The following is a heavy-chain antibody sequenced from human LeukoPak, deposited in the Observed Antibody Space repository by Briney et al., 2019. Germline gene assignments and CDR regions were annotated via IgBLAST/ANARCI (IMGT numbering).Heavy chain of an antibody. CDR2: IYTSGST. V-gene: IGHV4-4*07. J-gene: IGHJ4*02. CDR3: ARSGAKNYYGSGSRRYFDY. D-gene: IGHD3-10*01. CDR1: GDSISNYY. Sequence: PSETLSLTCTVSGDSISNYYWSWIRQPAGKGLEWIGRIYTSGSTNYNPSLKSRVTMSVDTSKNQFSLKLSSVTAADTAVYYCARSGAKNYYGSGSRRYFDYWGQGTLVTVSS.